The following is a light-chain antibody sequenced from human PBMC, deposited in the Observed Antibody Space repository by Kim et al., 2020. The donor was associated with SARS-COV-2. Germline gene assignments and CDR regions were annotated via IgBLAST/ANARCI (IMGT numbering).Light chain of an antibody. Sequence: SLGERATLSCRASQSVSDNLAWYQLKPGQAPRLLIYGASTRATGIPARFSGSGSGTEFTLTISSLQSEDSAVYYCQQYDDWPPWTFGQGTKVEIK. CDR1: QSVSDN. CDR3: QQYDDWPPWT. J-gene: IGKJ1*01. CDR2: GAS. V-gene: IGKV3-15*01.